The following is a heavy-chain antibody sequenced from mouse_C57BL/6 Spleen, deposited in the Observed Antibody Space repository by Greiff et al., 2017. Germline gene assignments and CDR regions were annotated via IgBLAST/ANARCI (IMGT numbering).Heavy chain of an antibody. D-gene: IGHD4-1*01. CDR1: GFNIKNTY. CDR2: IDPANGNT. CDR3: ARRRWDVDWYFDV. V-gene: IGHV14-3*01. J-gene: IGHJ1*03. Sequence: EVKLQESVAELVRPGASVKLSCTASGFNIKNTYMHWVKQRPEQGLEWIGRIDPANGNTKYAPKFQGKATITADTSSNTAYLQLSSLTSEDTAIYYCARRRWDVDWYFDVWGTGTTVTVSS.